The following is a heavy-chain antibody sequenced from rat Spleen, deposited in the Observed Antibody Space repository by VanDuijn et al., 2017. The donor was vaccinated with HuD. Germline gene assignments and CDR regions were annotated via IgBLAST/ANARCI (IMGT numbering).Heavy chain of an antibody. CDR1: GFTFSSYG. CDR3: ARHEDSSSWYFDF. Sequence: EVQLVESGGGLVQPGRSLKLSCAASGFTFSSYGLHWIRQAPTKGLEWLASITPSGGSTYYRDSVKGRFTISRDNAKSTLYLQMDSLRSEDTATYYCARHEDSSSWYFDFWGPGTMVTVSS. J-gene: IGHJ1*01. V-gene: IGHV5-19*01. D-gene: IGHD1-2*01. CDR2: ITPSGGST.